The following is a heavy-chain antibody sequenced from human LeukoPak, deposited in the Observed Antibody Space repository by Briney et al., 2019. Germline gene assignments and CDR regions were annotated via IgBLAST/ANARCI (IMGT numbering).Heavy chain of an antibody. V-gene: IGHV3-23*01. J-gene: IGHJ4*02. CDR2: LSDTDT. D-gene: IGHD2/OR15-2a*01. CDR3: AKYLSRHFDY. Sequence: GGSLRLSCAASGFTFSTYAVGWVRQAPGKGLEWVSTLSDTDTHYADSVKGRFTISRDNSRNTLYLQMNSLRGEDTAVYYCAKYLSRHFDYWGLGTLVTVSS. CDR1: GFTFSTYA.